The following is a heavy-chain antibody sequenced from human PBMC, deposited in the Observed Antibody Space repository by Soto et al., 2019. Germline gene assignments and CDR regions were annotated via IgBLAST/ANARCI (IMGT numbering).Heavy chain of an antibody. CDR3: ARSAVVAAHNWFDP. Sequence: SETLSLTCTVSGGSISSYYWSWIRQPPGKGLEWIGYIYYSGSTNYNPSLKSRVTISVDTSKNQFSLKLSSVTAADTAVYYCARSAVVAAHNWFDPWGQGTLVTVS. D-gene: IGHD2-15*01. V-gene: IGHV4-59*01. CDR1: GGSISSYY. CDR2: IYYSGST. J-gene: IGHJ5*02.